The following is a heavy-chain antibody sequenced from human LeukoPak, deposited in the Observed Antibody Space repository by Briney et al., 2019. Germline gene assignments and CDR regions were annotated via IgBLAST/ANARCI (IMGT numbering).Heavy chain of an antibody. CDR3: ARVNDYGGNDDFNY. D-gene: IGHD4-23*01. CDR2: IYYSGST. V-gene: IGHV4-39*07. Sequence: SETLSLTCTVSGGSISSSSYYWGWIRQPPGKGLEWIGSIYYSGSTYYNPSLKSRVTISVDTSKNQFSLKLSSVTAADTAVYYCARVNDYGGNDDFNYWGQGTLVTVSS. CDR1: GGSISSSSYY. J-gene: IGHJ4*02.